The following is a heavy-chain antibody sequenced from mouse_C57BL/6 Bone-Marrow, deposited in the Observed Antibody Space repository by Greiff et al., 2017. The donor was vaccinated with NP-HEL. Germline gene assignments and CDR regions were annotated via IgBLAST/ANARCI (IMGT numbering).Heavy chain of an antibody. CDR2: INPSSGYT. CDR1: GYTFTSYW. V-gene: IGHV1-7*01. Sequence: LQESGAELAKPGASVKLSCKASGYTFTSYWMHWVKQRPGQGLEWIGYINPSSGYTKYNQKFKYKATLTADKSSSTAYMQLSSLTYEDSAVYYCARSLRQLRPYAMDYWGQGTSVTVSS. J-gene: IGHJ4*01. CDR3: ARSLRQLRPYAMDY. D-gene: IGHD3-2*02.